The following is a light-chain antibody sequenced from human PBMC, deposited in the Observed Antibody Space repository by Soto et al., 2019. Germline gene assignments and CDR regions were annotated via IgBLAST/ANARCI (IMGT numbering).Light chain of an antibody. V-gene: IGKV3-20*01. CDR3: QQYGSSPPYT. J-gene: IGKJ2*01. CDR1: QSVSSSY. Sequence: EIVLTQSPGTLSLSPGERVTLSCRASQSVSSSYLAWYQQKPGQAPRLLIYGASNRATGIPDRFSGSGSGTDFTLTISRLEPEDFAIYYCQQYGSSPPYTFGQGTKVDIK. CDR2: GAS.